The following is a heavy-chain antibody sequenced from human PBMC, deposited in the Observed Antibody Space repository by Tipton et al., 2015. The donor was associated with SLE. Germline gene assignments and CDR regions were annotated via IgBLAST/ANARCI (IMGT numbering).Heavy chain of an antibody. V-gene: IGHV3-30*04. Sequence: SLRLSCAASGFTFSSYAMHWVRQAPGKGLEWVAVISYDGSNKYYADSVKGRFTISRDNSKNTLYLQMNSLRAEDTAVYYCARDQLGYDILTAYPYYFDYWGQGTLVTVSS. D-gene: IGHD3-9*01. CDR2: ISYDGSNK. J-gene: IGHJ4*02. CDR1: GFTFSSYA. CDR3: ARDQLGYDILTAYPYYFDY.